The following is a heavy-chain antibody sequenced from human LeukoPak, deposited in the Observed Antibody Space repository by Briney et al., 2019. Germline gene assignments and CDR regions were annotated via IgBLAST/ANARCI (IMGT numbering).Heavy chain of an antibody. Sequence: SETLSLTCGVYGGSFSGYYWTWLRQPPGKGLEWIGEINHSGSTSYNPSLRSRVTISVDTSKNQFSLKLSSVTAADTAVYYCAGNYYGSGSYYSEDRYWGQGTLVTVSS. J-gene: IGHJ4*02. CDR3: AGNYYGSGSYYSEDRY. V-gene: IGHV4-34*01. D-gene: IGHD3-10*01. CDR2: INHSGST. CDR1: GGSFSGYY.